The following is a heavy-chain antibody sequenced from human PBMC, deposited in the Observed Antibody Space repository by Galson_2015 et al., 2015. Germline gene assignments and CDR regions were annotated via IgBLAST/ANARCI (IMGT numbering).Heavy chain of an antibody. V-gene: IGHV3-33*01. CDR2: IWYDGSNK. D-gene: IGHD3-10*01. CDR3: ARTPQWVGAPAVDY. Sequence: SLRLSCAASGFTFSSYGMHWVRQAPGKGLEWVAVIWYDGSNKYYADSVKGRFTISRDNSKSTLYLQMNSLRAEDTAVYYCARTPQWVGAPAVDYWGQGTLVTVSS. J-gene: IGHJ4*02. CDR1: GFTFSSYG.